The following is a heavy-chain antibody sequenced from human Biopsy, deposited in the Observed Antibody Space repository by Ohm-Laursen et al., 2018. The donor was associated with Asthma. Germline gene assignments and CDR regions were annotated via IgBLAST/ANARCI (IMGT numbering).Heavy chain of an antibody. CDR3: ARAVSSSSYWYFDL. CDR1: GDAMSTSGSY. Sequence: TLSLTCIVSGDAMSTSGSYWGWIRQSPGKGLEWIGRIYYSGRTYYNPSLESRVTISEDTSKNHFSLKVTSVTAADTAVYYCARAVSSSSYWYFDLWGRGDLVTVSS. D-gene: IGHD6-6*01. CDR2: IYYSGRT. V-gene: IGHV4-39*02. J-gene: IGHJ2*01.